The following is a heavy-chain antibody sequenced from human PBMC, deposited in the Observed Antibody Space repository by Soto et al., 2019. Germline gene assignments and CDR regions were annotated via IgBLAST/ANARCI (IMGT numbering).Heavy chain of an antibody. V-gene: IGHV3-21*01. J-gene: IGHJ6*02. D-gene: IGHD6-13*01. CDR1: GFTFSSYS. CDR3: ARVEDIAAAGTHYSGMDV. CDR2: ISSSSSYI. Sequence: GGSLRLSCAASGFTFSSYSMNWVRQAPGKGLEWVSSISSSSSYIYYADSVKGRFTISRDNAKNSLYLQMNSLRAEDTAVYYCARVEDIAAAGTHYSGMDVWGQGTTVTVSS.